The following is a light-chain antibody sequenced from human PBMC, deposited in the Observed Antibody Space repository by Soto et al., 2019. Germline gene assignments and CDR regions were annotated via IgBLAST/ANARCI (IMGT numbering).Light chain of an antibody. Sequence: DIQMTQSPATLSASVGDTVTLTCRASQSISSWLAWYQQKPGKAPKLLIYKASTLESGVPSNFSGSGSGTEFTLSISSLQPEDFATYYCQQYNSYPWTFGQGTKV. CDR1: QSISSW. CDR2: KAS. V-gene: IGKV1-5*03. CDR3: QQYNSYPWT. J-gene: IGKJ1*01.